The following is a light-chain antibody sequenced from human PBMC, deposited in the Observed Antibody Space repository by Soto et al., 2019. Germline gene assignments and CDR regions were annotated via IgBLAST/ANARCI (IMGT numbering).Light chain of an antibody. CDR3: QQYYSTSQT. J-gene: IGKJ1*01. CDR1: QSVLYSSNNKNY. Sequence: DIVMTQSPDSLAVSLGERATINCKSSQSVLYSSNNKNYLAWYQQKPGQPPKLLIYWASTRESGVPDRFSGSGSGTDFTLPISSLQAEDVEVYYCQQYYSTSQTFGQGTKV. CDR2: WAS. V-gene: IGKV4-1*01.